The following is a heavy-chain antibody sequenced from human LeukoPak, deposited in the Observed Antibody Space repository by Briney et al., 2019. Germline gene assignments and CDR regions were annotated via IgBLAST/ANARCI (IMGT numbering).Heavy chain of an antibody. CDR1: GFSFSSFA. V-gene: IGHV3-23*01. D-gene: IGHD4-17*01. Sequence: GGSLRLSCAASGFSFSSFAMTWVRQAPGKGLEWVSSITGGHYATYNTDSVKGRFTISRDNANNTLYLQMNSLRADDTAIYYCTKDPNGDYIGAFDPWGQGTLVTVSS. J-gene: IGHJ5*02. CDR2: ITGGHYAT. CDR3: TKDPNGDYIGAFDP.